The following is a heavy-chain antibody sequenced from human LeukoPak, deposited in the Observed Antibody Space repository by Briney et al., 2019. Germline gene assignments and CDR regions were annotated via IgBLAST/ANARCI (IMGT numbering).Heavy chain of an antibody. CDR3: AKVGTNWGLDY. J-gene: IGHJ4*02. CDR1: GFTFSSYG. V-gene: IGHV3-23*01. Sequence: GRSLRLSCAASGFTFSSYGMHWVRQAPGKGLEWVSAISGSGGSTYYADSVKGRFTISRDNSKSTLYLQMNSLRAEDTAVYYCAKVGTNWGLDYWGQGTLVTVSS. D-gene: IGHD7-27*01. CDR2: ISGSGGST.